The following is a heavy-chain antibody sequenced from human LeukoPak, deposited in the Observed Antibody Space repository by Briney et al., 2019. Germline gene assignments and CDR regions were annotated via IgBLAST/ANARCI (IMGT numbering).Heavy chain of an antibody. CDR3: AKIGSSGYYYGVLGDAFDI. CDR1: GFTFSSYA. J-gene: IGHJ3*02. Sequence: GSLRLSCAASGFTFSSYAMHWVRQAPGKGLEWVTVISYDGSNKYYADSVKGRFTISRDNSKNTLYLQMNSLRAEHTAVYYCAKIGSSGYYYGVLGDAFDIWGQGTMVTVSS. CDR2: ISYDGSNK. D-gene: IGHD3-22*01. V-gene: IGHV3-30-3*02.